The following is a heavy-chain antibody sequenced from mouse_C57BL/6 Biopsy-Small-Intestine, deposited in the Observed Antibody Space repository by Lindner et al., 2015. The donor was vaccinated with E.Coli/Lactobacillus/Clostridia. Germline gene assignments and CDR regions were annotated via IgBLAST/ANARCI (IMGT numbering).Heavy chain of an antibody. CDR2: ISPGSGGT. D-gene: IGHD1-2*01. V-gene: IGHV1-54*01. CDR3: VCLHYTGFNSDYSDY. Sequence: VQLQESGAELVRPGTSVKVSCRASGYVFTHYLIEWVKQRPGQGLEWIGVISPGSGGTNFNEKFKGKATLTADISSNTAYMQLNNLTSEDSAVYFCVCLHYTGFNSDYSDYWGQGTALTVSS. J-gene: IGHJ2*01. CDR1: GYVFTHYL.